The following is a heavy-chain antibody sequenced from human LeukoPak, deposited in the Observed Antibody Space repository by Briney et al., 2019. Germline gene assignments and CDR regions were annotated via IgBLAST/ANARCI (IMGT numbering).Heavy chain of an antibody. CDR1: GYTFTGYY. CDR2: INPNSGGT. J-gene: IGHJ4*02. Sequence: ASVKVSCKASGYTFTGYYMHWVRQAPGQGLEWMGWINPNSGGTSYAQKFQGRVTMTRDTSISTAYMELSRLRSDDTAVYYCARDTSSSWYRRTDYFDYWGQGTLVTVSS. V-gene: IGHV1-2*02. CDR3: ARDTSSSWYRRTDYFDY. D-gene: IGHD6-13*01.